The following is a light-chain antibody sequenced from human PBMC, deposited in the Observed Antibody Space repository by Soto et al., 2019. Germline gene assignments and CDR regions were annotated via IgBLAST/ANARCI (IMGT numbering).Light chain of an antibody. V-gene: IGKV2-28*01. J-gene: IGKJ4*01. CDR1: QSLLHSNGYNY. CDR2: LGS. CDR3: MQALQTPVT. Sequence: DIVMTQSPLSLPVTPGEPASISCRSSQSLLHSNGYNYLDWYLQKQGQSPQLLIYLGSNRASGVPDRFSGSGSGTDFTLKISRVEAEDVGVYYCMQALQTPVTFGGGTKVEIK.